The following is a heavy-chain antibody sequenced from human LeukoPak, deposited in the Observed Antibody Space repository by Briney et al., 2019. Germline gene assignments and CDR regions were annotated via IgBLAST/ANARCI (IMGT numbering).Heavy chain of an antibody. Sequence: GASVKVSCKASGGTFSSYAISWVRQAPGQGLEWMGGIIPIFGTANYAQKFQGRVTITADESTSTAYMELSSLRSEDTAVYYCARHVGQLDWYYFDYWGQGTLVTVSS. CDR1: GGTFSSYA. CDR2: IIPIFGTA. CDR3: ARHVGQLDWYYFDY. J-gene: IGHJ4*02. V-gene: IGHV1-69*13. D-gene: IGHD3/OR15-3a*01.